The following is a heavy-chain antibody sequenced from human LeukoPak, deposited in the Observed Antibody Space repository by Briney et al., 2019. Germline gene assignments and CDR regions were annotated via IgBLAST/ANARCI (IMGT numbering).Heavy chain of an antibody. V-gene: IGHV4-39*07. Sequence: SETLSLTCTVSGGSISSSSYYWGWIRQPPGKGLEWIGSIYYSGSTYYNPSLKSRVTISEDTSKNQFSLKLSSVTAADTAVYYCAREERITMIVVVRHFDYWGQGTLVTVSS. CDR3: AREERITMIVVVRHFDY. CDR2: IYYSGST. J-gene: IGHJ4*02. D-gene: IGHD3-22*01. CDR1: GGSISSSSYY.